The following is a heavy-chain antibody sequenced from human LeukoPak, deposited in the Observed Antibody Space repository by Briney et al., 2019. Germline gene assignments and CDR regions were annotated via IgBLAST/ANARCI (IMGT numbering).Heavy chain of an antibody. CDR3: AREVGAYYDILTGYSTFDY. J-gene: IGHJ4*02. CDR1: GYTFTSYG. D-gene: IGHD3-9*01. V-gene: IGHV1-18*01. Sequence: ASVKVSCKASGYTFTSYGISWVRQAPGQGLEWMGWISAYNGNTNYAQKLQGRVTMTTDTSTSTAYMELRSLRSDDTAVYYCAREVGAYYDILTGYSTFDYWGQGTLVTVSS. CDR2: ISAYNGNT.